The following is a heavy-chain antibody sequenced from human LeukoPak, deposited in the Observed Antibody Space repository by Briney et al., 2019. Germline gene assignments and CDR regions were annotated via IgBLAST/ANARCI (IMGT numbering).Heavy chain of an antibody. CDR3: AKDLKVRGVFEY. CDR1: GFTFSGYA. J-gene: IGHJ4*02. Sequence: GGSLRLSCEASGFTFSGYAMSWVRQAPGKGLEWVSGISGSGGSTYYADSVKGRFTISRDNSKNTLYLQMNSLRAEDAAVYYCAKDLKVRGVFEYWGQGTLVTVSS. D-gene: IGHD3-10*01. V-gene: IGHV3-23*01. CDR2: ISGSGGST.